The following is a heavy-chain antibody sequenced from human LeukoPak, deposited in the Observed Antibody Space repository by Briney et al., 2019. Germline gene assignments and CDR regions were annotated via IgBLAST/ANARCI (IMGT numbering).Heavy chain of an antibody. CDR2: ISSSSSYT. Sequence: GGSLRLSCAASGFTFSDYYMSWIRQAPGKGLEWVSYISSSSSYTNYADSVKGRFTISRDNAKNSLYPQMNSLRAEDTAVYYCARAGAAAALGTFDYWGQGTLVTVSS. V-gene: IGHV3-11*06. CDR3: ARAGAAAALGTFDY. J-gene: IGHJ4*02. D-gene: IGHD6-13*01. CDR1: GFTFSDYY.